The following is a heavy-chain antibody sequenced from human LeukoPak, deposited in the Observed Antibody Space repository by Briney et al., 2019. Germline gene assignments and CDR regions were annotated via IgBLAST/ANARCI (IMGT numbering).Heavy chain of an antibody. Sequence: SETLSLTCAVYGGSFSGYYWSWIRQPPGKGLEWIGEINHSGSTNYNPSLKSRVTISVDTSKNQFSLKLSSVTAADTAVYYCARRWSSSPHYFDYWGQGTLVTVSS. CDR3: ARRWSSSPHYFDY. CDR2: INHSGST. V-gene: IGHV4-34*01. CDR1: GGSFSGYY. J-gene: IGHJ4*02. D-gene: IGHD6-6*01.